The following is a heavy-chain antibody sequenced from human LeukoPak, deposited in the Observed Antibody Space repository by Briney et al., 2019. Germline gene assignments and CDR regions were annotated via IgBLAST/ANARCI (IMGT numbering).Heavy chain of an antibody. Sequence: PGTLSLTCAVSGGSISSSNWWSWVRQPPGKGLEWIGEIYHSGSTNYNPSLKSRVTISVDKSKNQFSLKLSSVTAADTAVYYCARPSVTPYWYFDLWGRGTLVTVSS. CDR1: GGSISSSNW. J-gene: IGHJ2*01. D-gene: IGHD2-21*02. V-gene: IGHV4-4*03. CDR3: ARPSVTPYWYFDL. CDR2: IYHSGST.